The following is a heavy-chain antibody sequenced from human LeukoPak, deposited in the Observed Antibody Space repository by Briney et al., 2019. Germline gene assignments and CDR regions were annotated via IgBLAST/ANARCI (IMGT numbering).Heavy chain of an antibody. Sequence: GGSLRLSCAASGYTFRDYYMSWIRQAPGKGLEWVSVIYSGGSTYYADSVKGRFTISRGNSKNTLYLQMNSLRVEDTAVYYCARPMLGPVDYWGQGTLVTVSS. J-gene: IGHJ4*02. D-gene: IGHD3-10*02. CDR2: IYSGGST. V-gene: IGHV3-66*04. CDR1: GYTFRDYY. CDR3: ARPMLGPVDY.